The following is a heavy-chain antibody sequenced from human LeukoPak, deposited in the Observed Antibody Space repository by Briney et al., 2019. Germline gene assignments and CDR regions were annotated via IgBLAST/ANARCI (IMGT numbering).Heavy chain of an antibody. Sequence: GGSLRLSCAASGFTFSSYAMSWVRQAPGKGLEWISYITSSSSTIHYADSVKGRFTISRDNAKNSLYLQMNSLRAEDTAVYYCARHGYSSNYDDYWGQGTLVTVSS. V-gene: IGHV3-48*04. CDR3: ARHGYSSNYDDY. CDR2: ITSSSSTI. D-gene: IGHD5-18*01. CDR1: GFTFSSYA. J-gene: IGHJ4*02.